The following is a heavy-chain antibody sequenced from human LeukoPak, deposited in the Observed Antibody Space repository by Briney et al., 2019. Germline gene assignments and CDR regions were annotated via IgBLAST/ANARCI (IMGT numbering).Heavy chain of an antibody. CDR2: IYQDGSLK. J-gene: IGHJ4*02. CDR3: ARVGERDYNNGWFDY. D-gene: IGHD6-19*01. CDR1: GLTLNNYW. Sequence: GGSLRLSCAASGLTLNNYWMSWVRQAPGKGLGWVANIYQDGSLKHYVDSVKGRFTVSRDNAKNSLYLQMDSLRAEDTAVYYCARVGERDYNNGWFDYWAQGTLVTVSS. V-gene: IGHV3-7*01.